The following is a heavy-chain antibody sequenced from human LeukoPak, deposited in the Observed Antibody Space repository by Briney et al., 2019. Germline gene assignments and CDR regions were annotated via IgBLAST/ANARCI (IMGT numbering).Heavy chain of an antibody. CDR3: AREVGYSTSYYGRFDP. Sequence: AAVKDSFKASGYISIHNYCHWLGQAAGQELEWMGRINSITDFTNYVHKFLGRVTMTRDTSITTAYMELSRLTSDDTAVFYCAREVGYSTSYYGRFDPWGQGTLVIVSS. CDR1: GYISIHNY. V-gene: IGHV1-2*06. D-gene: IGHD3-10*01. J-gene: IGHJ5*02. CDR2: INSITDFT.